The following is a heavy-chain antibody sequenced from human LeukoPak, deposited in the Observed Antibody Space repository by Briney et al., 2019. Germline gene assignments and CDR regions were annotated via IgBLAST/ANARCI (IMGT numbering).Heavy chain of an antibody. D-gene: IGHD3-3*01. V-gene: IGHV3-33*06. CDR3: AKGYDFWSGYPTQNWFDP. CDR1: GFTFSSYG. J-gene: IGHJ5*02. Sequence: GRSLRLSCAASGFTFSSYGMHWVRQAPGKWLEWVAVIWYDGSNKYYADSVKGRFTISRDNSKSTLYLQMNSLRAEDTAVYYCAKGYDFWSGYPTQNWFDPWGQGTLVTVSS. CDR2: IWYDGSNK.